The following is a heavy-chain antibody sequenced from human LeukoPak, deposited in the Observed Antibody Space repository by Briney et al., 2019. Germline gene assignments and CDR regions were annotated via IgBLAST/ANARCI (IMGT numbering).Heavy chain of an antibody. D-gene: IGHD2-21*02. CDR1: GFTFSSYG. Sequence: PGRSLRLSCAASGFTFSSYGMHWVRRAPGKGLEWVAVISYDGSNKYYADSVKGRFTISRDNSKNTLYLQMNSLRAEDTAVYYCAKLVTADAFDIWGQGTMVTVSS. J-gene: IGHJ3*02. CDR2: ISYDGSNK. V-gene: IGHV3-30*18. CDR3: AKLVTADAFDI.